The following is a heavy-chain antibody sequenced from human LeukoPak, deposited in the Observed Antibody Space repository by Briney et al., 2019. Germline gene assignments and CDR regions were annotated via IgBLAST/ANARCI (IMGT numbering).Heavy chain of an antibody. V-gene: IGHV3-21*01. CDR2: ISSSSSYI. CDR1: GFTFSTYS. CDR3: ARVNLRAYCSGGSCCSSLDY. Sequence: PGGSLRLSCAASGFTFSTYSMNWVRQAPGKGLEWVSSISSSSSYIYYADSVKGRSTISRDNAKNSLYLQMNSLRAEDTAVYYCARVNLRAYCSGGSCCSSLDYWGQGTLVTVSS. D-gene: IGHD2-15*01. J-gene: IGHJ4*02.